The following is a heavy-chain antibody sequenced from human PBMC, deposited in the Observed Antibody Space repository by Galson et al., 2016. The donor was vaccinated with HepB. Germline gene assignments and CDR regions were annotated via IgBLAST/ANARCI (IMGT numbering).Heavy chain of an antibody. Sequence: SVKVSCKASGYTFTDHFLHWVRQAPGQGLEWIGWINPRSGGTSYPRKFQGWVSITTDSSTDTAYLELSSLKTDDTAIYYCDRDHLVSTTGLVENAFDFWGQGTMVAVSS. CDR1: GYTFTDHF. J-gene: IGHJ3*01. D-gene: IGHD5/OR15-5a*01. V-gene: IGHV1-2*04. CDR2: INPRSGGT. CDR3: DRDHLVSTTGLVENAFDF.